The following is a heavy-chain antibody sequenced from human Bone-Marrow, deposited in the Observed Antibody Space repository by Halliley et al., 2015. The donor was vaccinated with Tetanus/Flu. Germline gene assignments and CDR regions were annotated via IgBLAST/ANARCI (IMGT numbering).Heavy chain of an antibody. V-gene: IGHV4-30-2*01. D-gene: IGHD3-10*01. Sequence: TLSLTCAVSGGSISSGGYSWSWIRQPPGKGLEWIGYIHHSGLSNSNPSLKSRLTISVDRSKNQLSLRLSSVTAADTAVYYCARGGDIMDVWGQGTPVTVSS. CDR3: ARGGDIMDV. CDR2: IHHSGLS. J-gene: IGHJ6*02. CDR1: GGSISSGGYS.